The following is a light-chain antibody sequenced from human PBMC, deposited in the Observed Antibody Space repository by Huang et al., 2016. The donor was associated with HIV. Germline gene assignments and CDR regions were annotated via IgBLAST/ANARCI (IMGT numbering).Light chain of an antibody. J-gene: IGKJ3*01. V-gene: IGKV3-15*01. CDR3: QQYDNWPPFT. CDR2: DAS. CDR1: QSVRSN. Sequence: EIVMTQSPGTLSVSPGERATLSCRASQSVRSNLAWYQQKPGQAPRRRIYDASTRATGVPDRFSGSGSGTQFSLSISSLQSEDFAVYYCQQYDNWPPFTFGPGTKVDIK.